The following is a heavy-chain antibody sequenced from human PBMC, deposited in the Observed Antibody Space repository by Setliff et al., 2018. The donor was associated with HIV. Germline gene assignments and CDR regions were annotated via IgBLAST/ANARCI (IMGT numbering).Heavy chain of an antibody. Sequence: PSETLSLTCSVSGDSISRYYWSWIRQPPGKGLEWIGYIDYSGSTSYNPSLKSRVTISEDTSKKQISLRLRFVTAADTAVYYCARGNTISEVVTTNWLDPWG. CDR2: IDYSGST. CDR3: ARGNTISEVVTTNWLDP. V-gene: IGHV4-59*01. J-gene: IGHJ5*02. D-gene: IGHD3-3*01. CDR1: GDSISRYY.